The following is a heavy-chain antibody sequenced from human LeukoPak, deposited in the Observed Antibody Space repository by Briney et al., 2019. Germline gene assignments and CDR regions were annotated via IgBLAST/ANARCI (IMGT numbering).Heavy chain of an antibody. Sequence: GASVKVSCKACGYTFTGYYMHWVRQAPGQGLEWMGWINPNSGGTNYAQKFQGRVTMTRDTSISTAYMELSRLRSDDTAVYYCARTPTIKSTSHIDYWGQETLVTVSS. CDR1: GYTFTGYY. D-gene: IGHD2-2*01. V-gene: IGHV1-2*02. CDR2: INPNSGGT. J-gene: IGHJ4*02. CDR3: ARTPTIKSTSHIDY.